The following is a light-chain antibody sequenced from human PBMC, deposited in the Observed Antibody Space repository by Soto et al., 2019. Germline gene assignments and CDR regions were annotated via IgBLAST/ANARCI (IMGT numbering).Light chain of an antibody. V-gene: IGKV3-15*01. CDR3: QQYNNWSRT. J-gene: IGKJ1*01. Sequence: EIVMTQSPATLSVSPGERATLSCRASQSVSSNLAWYQQKPGQAPRLLLYGASTRATGIPARFSGSGSGTEFTLTISSLQSEDFAVYYCQQYNNWSRTFGQGTKLDIK. CDR1: QSVSSN. CDR2: GAS.